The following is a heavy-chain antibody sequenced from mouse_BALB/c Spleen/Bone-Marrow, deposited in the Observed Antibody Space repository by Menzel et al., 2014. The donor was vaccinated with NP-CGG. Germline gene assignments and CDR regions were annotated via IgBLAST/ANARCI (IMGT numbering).Heavy chain of an antibody. Sequence: VKLVASGAELVKPGASVKLSCKASGYTFTSYYLYWVTQRPGQGLAWIGEINPSNGDTNFNEKFKSKASLTVDISSNTTYMQLSSLTSEDSAVYYCTRYDGYFTLFAYWGQGTLVTVSA. CDR1: GYTFTSYY. V-gene: IGHV1-53*01. CDR2: INPSNGDT. J-gene: IGHJ3*01. D-gene: IGHD2-3*01. CDR3: TRYDGYFTLFAY.